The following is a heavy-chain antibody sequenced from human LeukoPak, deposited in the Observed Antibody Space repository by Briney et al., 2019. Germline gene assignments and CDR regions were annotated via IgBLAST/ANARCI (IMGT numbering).Heavy chain of an antibody. J-gene: IGHJ6*02. CDR3: AKGGYYYYYGMDV. V-gene: IGHV3-23*01. CDR1: GFTFSSYA. CDR2: ISGSGGST. Sequence: PGGSLRLSCAASGFTFSSYAMSWVRQAPGKGLEWVSAISGSGGSTYYADSVKGRFTISRDNAKNSLYLQMNSLRAEDTALYYCAKGGYYYYYGMDVWGQGTTVTVSS.